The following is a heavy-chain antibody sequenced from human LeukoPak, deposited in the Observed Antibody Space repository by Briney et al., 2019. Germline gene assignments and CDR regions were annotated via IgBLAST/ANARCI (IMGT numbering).Heavy chain of an antibody. V-gene: IGHV3-11*01. CDR1: GFTFSDYY. D-gene: IGHD6-6*01. Sequence: PGGSLRLSCAASGFTFSDYYMSWIRQAPGKGLEWVSYISSSGSTIYYADSVKGRFTLSRDNSKNTLYLQMNSLRAEDTAVYYCAGDSISSPNLDYWGQGTLVTVSS. CDR2: ISSSGSTI. J-gene: IGHJ4*02. CDR3: AGDSISSPNLDY.